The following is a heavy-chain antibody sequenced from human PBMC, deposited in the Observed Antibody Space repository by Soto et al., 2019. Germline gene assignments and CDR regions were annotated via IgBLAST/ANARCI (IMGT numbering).Heavy chain of an antibody. Sequence: SETLSLTCAVYGGSFSGYYWSWIRQPPGKGLEWIGEINHSGSTNYNPSFQGQVTISFDTSTSTAYMQWNSLKASDSAMYYCARRLKDDSGSSPYYSAFDVWGRGTTVTVSS. J-gene: IGHJ6*02. CDR1: GGSFSGYY. CDR3: ARRLKDDSGSSPYYSAFDV. V-gene: IGHV4-34*01. D-gene: IGHD3-3*01. CDR2: INHSGST.